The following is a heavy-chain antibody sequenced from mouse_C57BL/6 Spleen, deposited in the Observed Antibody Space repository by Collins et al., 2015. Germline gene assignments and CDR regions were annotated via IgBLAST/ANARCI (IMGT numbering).Heavy chain of an antibody. J-gene: IGHJ3*01. CDR2: IDPNSGGT. CDR3: ARGTHYYGSDYAWFAY. CDR1: GYTFTSYW. Sequence: KASGYTFTSYWMYWVKQRPGRGLEWIGRIDPNSGGTKYNEKFKSKATLTVDKPSSTAYMQLSSLTSEDSAVYYCARGTHYYGSDYAWFAYWGQGTLVTVSA. V-gene: IGHV1-72*01. D-gene: IGHD1-1*01.